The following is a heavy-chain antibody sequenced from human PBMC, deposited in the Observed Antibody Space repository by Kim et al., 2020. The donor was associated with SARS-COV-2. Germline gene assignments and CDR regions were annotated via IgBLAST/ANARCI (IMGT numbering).Heavy chain of an antibody. Sequence: SETLSLTCAVYGGSFSGYYWSWIRQPPGKGLEWIGEINHSGSTNYNPSLKSRVTISVDTSKNQFSLKLSSVTAADTAVYYCARLVGQQLEPYYYYGMDVWGQGTTVTVSS. V-gene: IGHV4-34*01. CDR2: INHSGST. CDR1: GGSFSGYY. CDR3: ARLVGQQLEPYYYYGMDV. J-gene: IGHJ6*02. D-gene: IGHD6-13*01.